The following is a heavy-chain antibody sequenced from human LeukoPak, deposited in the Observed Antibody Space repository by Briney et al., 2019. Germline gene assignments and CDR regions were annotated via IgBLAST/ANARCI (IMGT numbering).Heavy chain of an antibody. CDR2: IYYSGST. V-gene: IGHV4-59*02. CDR3: ARAPGGIYLDY. J-gene: IGHJ4*02. D-gene: IGHD3-16*01. Sequence: PSETLSLTCTVSGGSVSSYYWSWIRQPPGKELEWIGYIYYSGSTNYNPSLKSRVTISVDTSKNQFSLNLSSVTAADTAVYYCARAPGGIYLDYWGQGTLVTVSS. CDR1: GGSVSSYY.